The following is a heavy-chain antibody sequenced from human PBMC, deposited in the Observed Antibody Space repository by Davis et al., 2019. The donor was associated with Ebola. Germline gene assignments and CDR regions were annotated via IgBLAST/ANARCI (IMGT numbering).Heavy chain of an antibody. CDR3: ARLYGDLYYYGMDV. D-gene: IGHD4-17*01. CDR1: GYTFTGYY. Sequence: ASVKVSCKASGYTFTGYYMHWVRQAPGQGLEWMGWMNPNSGNTGYAQKFQGRVTMTRNTSISTAYMELSSLRSEDTAVYYCARLYGDLYYYGMDVWGQGTTVTVSS. V-gene: IGHV1-8*02. J-gene: IGHJ6*02. CDR2: MNPNSGNT.